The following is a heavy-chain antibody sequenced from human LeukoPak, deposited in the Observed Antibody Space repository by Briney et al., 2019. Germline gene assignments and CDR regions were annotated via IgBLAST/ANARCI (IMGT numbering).Heavy chain of an antibody. CDR3: ARNRNYGLDI. Sequence: GGSLRLSCAASGFTFSDYYLSWIRQAPGKGLECVSYISSSGSQTLHAASVKGRFTISRDNAKNSLYLQMNSLRAEDTALYYCARNRNYGLDIWGQGTKVTVSS. J-gene: IGHJ3*02. D-gene: IGHD1-14*01. CDR2: ISSSGSQT. V-gene: IGHV3-11*06. CDR1: GFTFSDYY.